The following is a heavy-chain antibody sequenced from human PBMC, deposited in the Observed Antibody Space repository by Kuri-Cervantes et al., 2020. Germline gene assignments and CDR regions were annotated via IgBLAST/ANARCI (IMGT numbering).Heavy chain of an antibody. CDR3: ARVFRSDPRGSFDP. J-gene: IGHJ5*02. V-gene: IGHV1-69*13. Sequence: SVKVSCKASGGTFSNYVITWVRQAPGLGLEWMGGIIPMLGTANYAQKFQDRVTITVDDSTGTAYMELSSLGSDDTAVYYCARVFRSDPRGSFDPWGQGTLVTVSS. D-gene: IGHD2-15*01. CDR1: GGTFSNYV. CDR2: IIPMLGTA.